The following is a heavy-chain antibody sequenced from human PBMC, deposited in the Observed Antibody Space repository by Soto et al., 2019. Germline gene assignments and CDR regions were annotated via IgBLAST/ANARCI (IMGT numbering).Heavy chain of an antibody. Sequence: EVQLLESGGGLVQPGGSLRLSCAASGFTFSSYAMSWVRQAPGKGLEWVSAISGSGGSTYYADSVKGRFTISRDKSKNTLNLQMNSLRSEDTAVYSCAKDRLVGVAATVYYGMEVWGQGTTVTVSS. CDR2: ISGSGGST. J-gene: IGHJ6*02. D-gene: IGHD2-15*01. V-gene: IGHV3-23*01. CDR1: GFTFSSYA. CDR3: AKDRLVGVAATVYYGMEV.